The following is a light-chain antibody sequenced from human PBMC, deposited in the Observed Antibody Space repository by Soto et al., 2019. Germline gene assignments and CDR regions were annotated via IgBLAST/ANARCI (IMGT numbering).Light chain of an antibody. V-gene: IGKV1-39*01. J-gene: IGKJ2*03. CDR1: QDINVY. Sequence: DIQMTQSPSSVSASLGDTVTITCRASQDINVYLNWYQQKPGEVPKLLIYSGSTLHSGVPSRFTGSGSETDFTLTNRSLQPEDFATYYCQHVYVAPYSFGQGTKVDI. CDR3: QHVYVAPYS. CDR2: SGS.